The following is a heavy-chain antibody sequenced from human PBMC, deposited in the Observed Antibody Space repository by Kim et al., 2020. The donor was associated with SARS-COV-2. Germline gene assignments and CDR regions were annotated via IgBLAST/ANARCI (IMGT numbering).Heavy chain of an antibody. CDR1: GGSISSSSYY. V-gene: IGHV4-39*01. CDR2: IYYSGST. Sequence: SETLSLTCTVSGGSISSSSYYWGWIRQPPGKGLEWIGSIYYSGSTYYNPSLKSRVTISVDTSKNQFSLKLSSVTAADTAVYYCAEGDDYGDYGLDYWGQGTLVTVSS. J-gene: IGHJ4*02. CDR3: AEGDDYGDYGLDY. D-gene: IGHD4-17*01.